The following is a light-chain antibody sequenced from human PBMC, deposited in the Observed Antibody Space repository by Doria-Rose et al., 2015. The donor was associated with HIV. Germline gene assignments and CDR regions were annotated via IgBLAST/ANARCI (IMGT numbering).Light chain of an antibody. V-gene: IGKV3-15*01. CDR1: QSVSTD. CDR3: HQYNNWPT. Sequence: MTQSPETLSVSPGESATLSCRASQSVSTDLAWYQHKPGQAPRLLIWGASTRATGIPARFSGSGSVTEFTLTTSSLQSEDFAIYFCHQYNNWPTFGQGTRLDIK. J-gene: IGKJ5*01. CDR2: GAS.